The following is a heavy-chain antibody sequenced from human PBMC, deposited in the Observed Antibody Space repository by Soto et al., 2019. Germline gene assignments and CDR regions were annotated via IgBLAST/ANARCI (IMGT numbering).Heavy chain of an antibody. Sequence: PGGSLRLSCAASGFTFSSYGMHWVRQAPGKGLEWVAVISYDGSNKYYADSVKGRFTISRDNSKNTLYLQMNSLRAEDTAVYYCAKLTYDSSGYYLDYWGQGTLVTV. CDR1: GFTFSSYG. CDR2: ISYDGSNK. D-gene: IGHD3-22*01. CDR3: AKLTYDSSGYYLDY. J-gene: IGHJ4*02. V-gene: IGHV3-30*18.